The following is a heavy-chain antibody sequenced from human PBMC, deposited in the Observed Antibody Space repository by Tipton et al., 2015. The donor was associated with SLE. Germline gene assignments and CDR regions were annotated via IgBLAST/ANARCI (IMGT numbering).Heavy chain of an antibody. J-gene: IGHJ4*02. CDR3: ARIDGAYDQFYLDY. V-gene: IGHV4-39*07. D-gene: IGHD4-17*01. Sequence: TLSLTCFVSGASVRSTSYHWGWIRQPPGKGLEWIGSIHYSGSTYYNPSLKSRVSISVDTSRNLFFLNLSSVTAADTAVYYCARIDGAYDQFYLDYWGQGILVTVSS. CDR1: GASVRSTSYH. CDR2: IHYSGST.